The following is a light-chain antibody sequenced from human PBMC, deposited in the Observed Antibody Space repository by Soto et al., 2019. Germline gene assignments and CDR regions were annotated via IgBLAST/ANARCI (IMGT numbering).Light chain of an antibody. CDR3: QQYVSAPIP. J-gene: IGKJ5*01. Sequence: EIVLTQSPATLSLSPGERATLSCRASQSVSSYLAWYQQKPGQAPRLLIYDASSRATGIPDRFSGSGSGTDFTLTISRLEPEDFAVYYCQQYVSAPIPFGQGTRMEMK. V-gene: IGKV3-20*01. CDR2: DAS. CDR1: QSVSSY.